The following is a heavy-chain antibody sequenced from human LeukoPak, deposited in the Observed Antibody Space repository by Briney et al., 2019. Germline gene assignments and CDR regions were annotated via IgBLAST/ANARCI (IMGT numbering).Heavy chain of an antibody. CDR1: GLRFSGQW. Sequence: GGSLRLSCTASGLRFSGQWMNWVRQSPGQGLGWVANIKYDGSEKYYVDSVKGRFTISREDAKNSLSLQMDSVRPEDTAVYYCAFNNNFKYWGQGTLVIVSS. CDR3: AFNNNFKY. J-gene: IGHJ4*02. CDR2: IKYDGSEK. D-gene: IGHD1/OR15-1a*01. V-gene: IGHV3-7*01.